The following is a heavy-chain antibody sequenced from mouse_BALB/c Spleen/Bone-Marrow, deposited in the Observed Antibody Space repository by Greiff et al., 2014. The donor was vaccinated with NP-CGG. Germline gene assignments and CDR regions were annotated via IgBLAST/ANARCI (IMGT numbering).Heavy chain of an antibody. J-gene: IGHJ1*01. CDR1: GYTFTSYD. Sequence: LVESGPELVKPGALVEISCKASGYTFTSYDINWVKQRPGQGLEWIGWIYPGDGSTKYNEKFKGKATLTADKSSSTAYMQLSSLTSENSAVYFCARSGNYYGNYYWYFDVWGAGTTATVSS. V-gene: IGHV1S33*01. CDR3: ARSGNYYGNYYWYFDV. D-gene: IGHD2-1*01. CDR2: IYPGDGST.